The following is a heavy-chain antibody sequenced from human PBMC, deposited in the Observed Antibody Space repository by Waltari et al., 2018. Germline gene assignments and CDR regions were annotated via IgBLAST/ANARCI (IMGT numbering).Heavy chain of an antibody. J-gene: IGHJ4*01. CDR3: AREDIVSATQWRGNQYRGNCGYDL. V-gene: IGHV3-30*02. D-gene: IGHD5-12*01. Sequence: SLRLSCESSGFTFSIYGMHWVRQAPGKGLGWVAFTRFDGINKHYADHVKDRFTISRDNSKNTLYLQMNSLRSEDAAVYYCAREDIVSATQWRGNQYRGNCGYDLWGQGTLVSVSS. CDR2: TRFDGINK. CDR1: GFTFSIYG.